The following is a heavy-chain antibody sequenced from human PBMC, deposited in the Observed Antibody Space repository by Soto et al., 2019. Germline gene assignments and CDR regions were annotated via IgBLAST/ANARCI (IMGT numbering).Heavy chain of an antibody. CDR2: IYPGGST. V-gene: IGHV4-4*07. Sequence: SETLSLTCTVSGGSFSSYYCNWVRKSAGKGLEWIGRIYPGGSTTYNPSLKSRLTMSVDTSKNQFSLRLTSMTAADTAVYYCATGRSEVVPGAMDTWGQGTLVTVSS. J-gene: IGHJ5*02. CDR3: ATGRSEVVPGAMDT. CDR1: GGSFSSYY. D-gene: IGHD2-2*01.